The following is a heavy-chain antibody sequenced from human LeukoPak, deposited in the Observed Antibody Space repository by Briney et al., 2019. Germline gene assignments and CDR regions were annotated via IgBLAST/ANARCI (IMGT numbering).Heavy chain of an antibody. D-gene: IGHD2-2*01. CDR1: GFTFSSYW. CDR3: ARAGQYRFDY. J-gene: IGHJ4*02. V-gene: IGHV3-74*01. Sequence: GGSLRLSCVPSGFTFSSYWMRWVRQAPGKGLVWVSRINIDGSTINYADSVKGRFTISRDNAKNTLYLQMNSLRAEDTAVYYCARAGQYRFDYWGQGTLVTVSS. CDR2: INIDGSTI.